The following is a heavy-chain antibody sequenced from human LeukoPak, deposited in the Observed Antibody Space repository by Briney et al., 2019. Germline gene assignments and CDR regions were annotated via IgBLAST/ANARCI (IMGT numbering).Heavy chain of an antibody. CDR3: ARDDRGYSYGRYFDY. Sequence: SVKVSCTASGYTFTIHAMHWVRQAPGQGLEWMGGIIPIFGTANYAQKFQGRVTITADESTSTAYMELSSLRSEDTAVYYCARDDRGYSYGRYFDYWGQGTLVTVSS. J-gene: IGHJ4*02. D-gene: IGHD5-18*01. CDR1: GYTFTIHA. V-gene: IGHV1-69*13. CDR2: IIPIFGTA.